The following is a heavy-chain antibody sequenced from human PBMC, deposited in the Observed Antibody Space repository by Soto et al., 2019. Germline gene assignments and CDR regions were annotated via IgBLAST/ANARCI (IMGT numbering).Heavy chain of an antibody. V-gene: IGHV1-46*01. CDR1: GYTFTSYY. Sequence: QVQLVQSGAEVTKPGASVKLSCKASGYTFTSYYIHWVRQAPGQGLEWVAMINPVGGRTKNAQMFQGRVTLTRDTYTGTVDMELSSLTSADTAVYYCARGPSCGGDCYLFDYWGQGSLVTVSA. CDR3: ARGPSCGGDCYLFDY. CDR2: INPVGGRT. D-gene: IGHD2-21*02. J-gene: IGHJ4*02.